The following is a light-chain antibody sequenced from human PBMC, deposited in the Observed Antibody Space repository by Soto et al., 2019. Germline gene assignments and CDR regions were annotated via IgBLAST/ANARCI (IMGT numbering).Light chain of an antibody. V-gene: IGKV2-28*01. Sequence: DIVMTQSPLSLPVAPGEPASISCRSSQSLLHSNGYNYLDWYLQKPGQSPQLLIYLGSNRASGVPDRFSGSGSGTDFTLKISRVEAEDVGTYYCRQALQTPPAFGGGTKVEIK. J-gene: IGKJ4*01. CDR1: QSLLHSNGYNY. CDR2: LGS. CDR3: RQALQTPPA.